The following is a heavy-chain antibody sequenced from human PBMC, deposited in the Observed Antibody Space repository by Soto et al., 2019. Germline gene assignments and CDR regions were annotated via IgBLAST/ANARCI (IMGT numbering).Heavy chain of an antibody. Sequence: GGSLRLSCAASGFTFSSYAMHWVRQAPGKGLEWVAVISYDGSNKYYVDSVKGRFTISRGNAKNSLYLQMNSLRAEDTAVYYCARYEWELLDYYYGMDVWGQGTTVTVSS. D-gene: IGHD1-26*01. CDR3: ARYEWELLDYYYGMDV. CDR2: ISYDGSNK. J-gene: IGHJ6*02. V-gene: IGHV3-30-3*01. CDR1: GFTFSSYA.